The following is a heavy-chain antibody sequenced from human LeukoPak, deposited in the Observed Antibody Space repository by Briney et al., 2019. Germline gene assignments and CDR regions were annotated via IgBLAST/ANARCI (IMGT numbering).Heavy chain of an antibody. V-gene: IGHV1-2*02. D-gene: IGHD3-3*01. CDR3: ARNDFWMDFDY. CDR1: GYTFTGYY. CDR2: INPNSGGT. J-gene: IGHJ4*02. Sequence: ASVKVSCKXSGYTFTGYYMHWVRQAPGQGLEGMGWINPNSGGTNYAQKFQGRVTMTRDTSISTAYMELSRLRSDDTAVYYCARNDFWMDFDYWGQGTLVTVSS.